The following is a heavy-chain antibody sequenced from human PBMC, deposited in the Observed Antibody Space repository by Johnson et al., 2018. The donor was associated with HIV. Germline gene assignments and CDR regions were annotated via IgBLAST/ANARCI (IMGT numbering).Heavy chain of an antibody. J-gene: IGHJ3*02. CDR2: ISYDGSNK. V-gene: IGHV3-30*04. CDR1: GFTFSSYG. CDR3: ARNSGNGLVLRGDAFDI. Sequence: GGVVQPGRSLRLSCAASGFTFSSYGMHWVRQAPGKGLEWMAVISYDGSNKYYADSVKGRFTISRDNSKNTLHLQMNSLRPEDTAVYYCARNSGNGLVLRGDAFDIWGQGTMVTVSS. D-gene: IGHD2-8*01.